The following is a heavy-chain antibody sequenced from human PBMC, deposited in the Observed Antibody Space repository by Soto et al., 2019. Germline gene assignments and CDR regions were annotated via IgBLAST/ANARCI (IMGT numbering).Heavy chain of an antibody. Sequence: TGGSLRLSCAASGFAFNIYAIHWVRQAPGKGLEWVAVISHDGTNRYYTDSVRGRFTNSRDNSKNTVYLEMDSLRADDTAVYYCARSSGVPTPDFDYWGQGTLVTVSS. CDR1: GFAFNIYA. J-gene: IGHJ4*02. V-gene: IGHV3-30-3*01. CDR2: ISHDGTNR. CDR3: ARSSGVPTPDFDY. D-gene: IGHD3-3*01.